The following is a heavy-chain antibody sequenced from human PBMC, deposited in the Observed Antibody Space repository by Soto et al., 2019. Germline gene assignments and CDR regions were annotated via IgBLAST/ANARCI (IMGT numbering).Heavy chain of an antibody. J-gene: IGHJ4*02. CDR2: IYYSGTT. D-gene: IGHD1-26*01. CDR3: ARREIQGPIDY. Sequence: QVQLQESGPGLVKPSDTLSLTCAVSGYSISSSNWWGWIRQPPGKGLEWIGYIYYSGTTYYNPSLRSRVTMSVDTSKDQFSLKLTSVTAVDTAVYYCARREIQGPIDYWGQGTLVTVSS. V-gene: IGHV4-28*01. CDR1: GYSISSSNW.